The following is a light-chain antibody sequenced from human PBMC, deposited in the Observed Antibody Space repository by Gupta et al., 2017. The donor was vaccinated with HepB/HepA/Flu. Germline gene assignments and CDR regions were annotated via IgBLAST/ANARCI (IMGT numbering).Light chain of an antibody. CDR3: QTWDTGIVI. V-gene: IGLV4-69*02. CDR1: RGHSGYA. Sequence: QLAVTPSPSASASLGASVKLICTLNRGHSGYAIAWHQQLPEKGPRYLMKVNFNGSLSKGDGIPDRFSGSSSGAERYLTISSLQSEEEADYYCQTWDTGIVIFGGGTKLTVL. J-gene: IGLJ2*01. CDR2: VNFNGSL.